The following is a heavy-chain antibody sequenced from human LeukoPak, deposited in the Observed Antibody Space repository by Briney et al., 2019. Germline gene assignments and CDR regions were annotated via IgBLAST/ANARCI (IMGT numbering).Heavy chain of an antibody. CDR2: ISSSSSTI. CDR3: AREYYYDRTHAFDI. V-gene: IGHV3-48*01. Sequence: GGSLRLSCAASGFTFSSYSMNWVRQAPGKGLEWVSYISSSSSTIYYADSVKGRFTISRDNAKNSLYLQMNSLRAEDTAVYYCAREYYYDRTHAFDIWGQGTMVTVSS. D-gene: IGHD3-22*01. J-gene: IGHJ3*02. CDR1: GFTFSSYS.